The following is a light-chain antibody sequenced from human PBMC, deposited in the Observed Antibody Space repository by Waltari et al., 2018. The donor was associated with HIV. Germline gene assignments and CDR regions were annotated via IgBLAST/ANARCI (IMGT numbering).Light chain of an antibody. CDR2: AAS. J-gene: IGKJ1*01. CDR3: QQSYTTLTWT. CDR1: QSIRNY. Sequence: DIQMTQSPSSLSASVGDGVTITCRASQSIRNYLNWYQQKSGKAPKLLIYAASSLHSGVPLRFSGNGSGADFTLTISSLQPEDSANYFCQQSYTTLTWTFGQGTKVEV. V-gene: IGKV1-39*01.